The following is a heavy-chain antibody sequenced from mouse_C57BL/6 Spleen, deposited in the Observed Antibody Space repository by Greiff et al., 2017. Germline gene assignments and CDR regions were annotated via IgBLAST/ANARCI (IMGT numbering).Heavy chain of an antibody. CDR2: IYPGDGDT. J-gene: IGHJ4*01. CDR1: GYAFSSSW. D-gene: IGHD4-1*01. CDR3: ARAGTGNYYYAMDY. Sequence: QVQLKESGPELVKPGASVKISCKASGYAFSSSWMNWVKQRPGKGLEWIGRIYPGDGDTNYNGKFKGKATLTADKSSSTAYMQLSSLTSEDSAVYFCARAGTGNYYYAMDYWGQGTSVTVSS. V-gene: IGHV1-82*01.